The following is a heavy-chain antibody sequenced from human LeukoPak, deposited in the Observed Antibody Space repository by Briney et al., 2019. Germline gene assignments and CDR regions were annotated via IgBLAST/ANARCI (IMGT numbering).Heavy chain of an antibody. CDR3: ARGLEYWTFDS. Sequence: ASVKVSCKASGYTFTSYDINWVRQATGQGLEWLGWMNPNSGNTGYAQKFQGRVTMTRNTSIGKASMELSSLRSEDTDVYYCARGLEYWTFDSWGQGTLVTVSS. CDR1: GYTFTSYD. CDR2: MNPNSGNT. V-gene: IGHV1-8*02. J-gene: IGHJ5*01. D-gene: IGHD2/OR15-2a*01.